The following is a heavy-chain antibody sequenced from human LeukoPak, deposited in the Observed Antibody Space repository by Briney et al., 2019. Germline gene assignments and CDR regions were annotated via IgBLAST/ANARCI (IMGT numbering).Heavy chain of an antibody. V-gene: IGHV1-18*01. CDR2: ISAYNGNT. CDR3: ARDQDYYDSSGYYPPDAFDI. D-gene: IGHD3-22*01. Sequence: ASVKVSCKASGYTFTSYGISWVRQAPGQGLEWMGWISAYNGNTNYAQKLQGRVTMTTDTSTSTAYMELRSLRSGDTAVYYCARDQDYYDSSGYYPPDAFDIWGQGTMVTVSS. J-gene: IGHJ3*02. CDR1: GYTFTSYG.